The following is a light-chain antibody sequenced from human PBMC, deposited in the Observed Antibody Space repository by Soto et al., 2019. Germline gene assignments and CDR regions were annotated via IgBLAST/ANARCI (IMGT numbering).Light chain of an antibody. CDR1: QSVSSSY. V-gene: IGKV3-20*01. Sequence: EIVWTQSPGTLSLSPGERATLSCRASQSVSSSYLAWYQQKPGQAPRLLIYGASSRATGIPDSFSGSGSGTDFTLTISRLEPEDFAVYYCQQYGTSPHTFGQGTKLEIK. J-gene: IGKJ2*01. CDR2: GAS. CDR3: QQYGTSPHT.